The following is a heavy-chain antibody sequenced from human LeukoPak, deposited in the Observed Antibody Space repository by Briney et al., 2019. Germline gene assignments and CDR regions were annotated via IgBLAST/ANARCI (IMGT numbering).Heavy chain of an antibody. D-gene: IGHD6-13*01. CDR3: ARGQYTSSWYDWFDP. J-gene: IGHJ5*02. CDR2: MNPNSGNT. V-gene: IGHV1-8*02. Sequence: ASVKVSCKASGYTFTSYDINWVRQATGQGLEWMGWMNPNSGNTGYAQKLQGRVTMTTDTSTNTAYMELRSLRSDDTAVYYCARGQYTSSWYDWFDPWGQGTLVTVSS. CDR1: GYTFTSYD.